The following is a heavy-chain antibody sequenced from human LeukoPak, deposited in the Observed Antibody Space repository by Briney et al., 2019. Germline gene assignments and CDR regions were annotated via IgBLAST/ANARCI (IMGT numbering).Heavy chain of an antibody. Sequence: GSSVKVSCKASGGTFTSYAISWVRQAPGQGLEWMGGIIPIFGTANYAQKFQGRVTITADKSTSTAYMELSSLRSEDTAVYYCARLGSGGFNYYYYGMDVWGKGTTVTVSS. CDR2: IIPIFGTA. V-gene: IGHV1-69*06. CDR3: ARLGSGGFNYYYYGMDV. CDR1: GGTFTSYA. J-gene: IGHJ6*04. D-gene: IGHD3-10*01.